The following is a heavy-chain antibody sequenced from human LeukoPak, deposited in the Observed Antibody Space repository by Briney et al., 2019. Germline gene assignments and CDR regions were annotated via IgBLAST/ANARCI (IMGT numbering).Heavy chain of an antibody. CDR3: ATDGYFEV. CDR1: GVSINTYS. V-gene: IGHV4-59*01. CDR2: MSYTGST. J-gene: IGHJ2*01. Sequence: PSETLSLTCTVSGVSINTYSWSWVRQPPGKGLEWIGYMSYTGSTSYNPSLRSRVTISVDKSKNQFSLKLTSVTAADTAVYFCATDGYFEVWGRGTLVTVSS.